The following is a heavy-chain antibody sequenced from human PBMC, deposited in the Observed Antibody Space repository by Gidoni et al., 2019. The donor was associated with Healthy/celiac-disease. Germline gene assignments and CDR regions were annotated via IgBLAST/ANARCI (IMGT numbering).Heavy chain of an antibody. CDR3: ARDRYYYDSSGYYPRFDY. J-gene: IGHJ4*02. CDR1: GGSVSSGSYY. CDR2: IYYSGST. Sequence: QVQLQESGPGLVKPSETLSLTCTVSGGSVSSGSYYWSWIRQPPGKGLEWIGYIYYSGSTNYNPSLKSRVTISGDTSKNQFSLKLSSVTAADTAVYYCARDRYYYDSSGYYPRFDYWGQGTLVTVSS. D-gene: IGHD3-22*01. V-gene: IGHV4-61*01.